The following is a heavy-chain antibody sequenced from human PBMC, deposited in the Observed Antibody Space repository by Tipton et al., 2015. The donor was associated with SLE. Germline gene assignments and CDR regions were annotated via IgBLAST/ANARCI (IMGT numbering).Heavy chain of an antibody. CDR1: GFTFSTYW. CDR3: ARHITGNRAFDI. Sequence: LRLSCAASGFTFSTYWMTWVRPSPGKGLEWIGEIYQRGSTNYRPSLESRISISVDTSKKQVSLELRSVTAADTAVYYCARHITGNRAFDIWGQGTMVTVSS. J-gene: IGHJ3*02. CDR2: IYQRGST. D-gene: IGHD1-20*01. V-gene: IGHV4-34*01.